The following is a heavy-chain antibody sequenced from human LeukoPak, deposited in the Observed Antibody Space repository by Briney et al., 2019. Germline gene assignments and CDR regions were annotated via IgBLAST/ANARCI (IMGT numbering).Heavy chain of an antibody. CDR2: IYRRGST. CDR3: ARGTYGYYMDV. Sequence: PSETLSLTCSGSNYSISNSLYWGWLRHPPGKGLEWIGSIYRRGSTFYNPSLKSRVTISLDTSKNQFSLKLSSVTAADTAVYFCARGTYGYYMDVWGKGTTVTVSS. D-gene: IGHD4-17*01. CDR1: NYSISNSLY. J-gene: IGHJ6*03. V-gene: IGHV4-38-2*02.